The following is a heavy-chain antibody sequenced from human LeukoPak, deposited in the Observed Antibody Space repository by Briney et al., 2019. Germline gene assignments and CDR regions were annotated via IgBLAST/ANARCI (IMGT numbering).Heavy chain of an antibody. J-gene: IGHJ3*02. D-gene: IGHD3-10*01. Sequence: ASVKVSCKASGYTFTGYYMHWVRQAPGQGLEWMGWINPNSGDTNYAQKFQGRVTMTRDTSISTAYMELSRLRSDDTAVYYCASGVTGAWAFDIWGQGTMVTVSS. V-gene: IGHV1-2*02. CDR2: INPNSGDT. CDR3: ASGVTGAWAFDI. CDR1: GYTFTGYY.